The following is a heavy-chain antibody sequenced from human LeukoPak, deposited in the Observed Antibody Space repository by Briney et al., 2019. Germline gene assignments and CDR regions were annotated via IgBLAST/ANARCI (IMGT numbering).Heavy chain of an antibody. CDR3: ARQFGSGLWYFDL. Sequence: SETLSLTCTVSGGSISSGSSDYYWGWIRQPPGKGLDWIGSISDSGRTYYDPSLKSRVTVSVDTSKNQFSLNLSSVTAADTAVYYCARQFGSGLWYFDLWGRGTLVTVSS. CDR1: GGSISSGSSDYY. J-gene: IGHJ2*01. V-gene: IGHV4-39*01. D-gene: IGHD3-10*01. CDR2: ISDSGRT.